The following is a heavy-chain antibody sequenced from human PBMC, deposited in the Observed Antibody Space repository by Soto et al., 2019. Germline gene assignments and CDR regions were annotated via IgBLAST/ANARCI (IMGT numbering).Heavy chain of an antibody. Sequence: SVKVSCKASGFTFTSSAVQWVRQARGQRLEWIGWIVVGSGNTNYAQKFQERVTITRDMSTSTAYMELSSLRSEDTAVYYCAALESGIAVAGTALYYYYGMDAWGQGTTVTVSS. CDR3: AALESGIAVAGTALYYYYGMDA. V-gene: IGHV1-58*01. J-gene: IGHJ6*02. CDR2: IVVGSGNT. D-gene: IGHD6-19*01. CDR1: GFTFTSSA.